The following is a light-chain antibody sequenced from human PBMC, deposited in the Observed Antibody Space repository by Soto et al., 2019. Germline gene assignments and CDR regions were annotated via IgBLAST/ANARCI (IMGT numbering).Light chain of an antibody. J-gene: IGLJ1*01. Sequence: QSVLTQPPSASGTPGQRVTISCSGSSSNIGSNYVYWYQQLPGTAPKLLIYRNNQRPSGVPDRFSGSKSGTSASLAISGLRSEDEADYYCAAWDDSLSAHYVFRTGTKVTVL. CDR1: SSNIGSNY. CDR3: AAWDDSLSAHYV. CDR2: RNN. V-gene: IGLV1-47*01.